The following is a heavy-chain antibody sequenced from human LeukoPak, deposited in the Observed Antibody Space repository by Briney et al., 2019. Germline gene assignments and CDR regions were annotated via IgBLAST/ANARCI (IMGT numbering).Heavy chain of an antibody. D-gene: IGHD2-15*01. V-gene: IGHV5-51*01. CDR1: GYSFTSYW. CDR2: IYPGESDT. J-gene: IGHJ4*02. CDR3: ARLLGVAATRVDYFDY. Sequence: GGSLEISCKGSGYSFTSYWIGWGRQVPGKGLEGMGIIYPGESDTRYSPSFQGQVTISADKSISTAYLQWSSLKASDTAMYYCARLLGVAATRVDYFDYWGQGTLVTVSS.